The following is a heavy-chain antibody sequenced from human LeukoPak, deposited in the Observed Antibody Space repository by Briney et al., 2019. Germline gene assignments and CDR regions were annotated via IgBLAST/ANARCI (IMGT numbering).Heavy chain of an antibody. J-gene: IGHJ4*02. CDR2: IIPILGIA. D-gene: IGHD4-17*01. V-gene: IGHV1-69*04. CDR1: GGTFNSYA. CDR3: ARDTTTVTTIYD. Sequence: GASVKVSCKASGGTFNSYAISWVRQAPGQGLEWMGRIIPILGIANYAQKFQGRVTITADKSTSTAYMELSSLRSGDTAVYYCARDTTTVTTIYDWGQGTLVTVSS.